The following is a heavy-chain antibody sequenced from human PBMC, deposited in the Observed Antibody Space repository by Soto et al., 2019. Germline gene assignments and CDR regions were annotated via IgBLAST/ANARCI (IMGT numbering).Heavy chain of an antibody. Sequence: QVQLVQSGAEVKKPGASVKVSCKASGYTFTSYGISWVRQAPGQGREWMGWISAYNGNTNYAQKLQGRVTMTTDTSTSTASMELRSLRSDDTAVYYCARVGKSYYYDSGRYDYWGQGTLVTVSS. CDR3: ARVGKSYYYDSGRYDY. CDR1: GYTFTSYG. CDR2: ISAYNGNT. D-gene: IGHD3-22*01. J-gene: IGHJ4*02. V-gene: IGHV1-18*04.